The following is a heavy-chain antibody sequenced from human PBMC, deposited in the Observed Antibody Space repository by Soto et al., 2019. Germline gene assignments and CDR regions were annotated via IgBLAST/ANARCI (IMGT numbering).Heavy chain of an antibody. CDR3: AQDEKPVPTSELDY. J-gene: IGHJ4*02. CDR2: ISGGGVIT. Sequence: GGSLRLSCAASGFRFSSYSMSWVRQPPGKGLEWVSAISGGGVITYYADSVKGRFTISRDNSKNTLYLQMNSLRAEDTEVYYCAQDEKPVPTSELDYWGQASVVTVSS. D-gene: IGHD6-19*01. CDR1: GFRFSSYS. V-gene: IGHV3-23*01.